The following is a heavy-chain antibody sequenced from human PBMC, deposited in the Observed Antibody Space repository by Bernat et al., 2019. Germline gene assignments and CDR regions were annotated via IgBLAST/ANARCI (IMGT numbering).Heavy chain of an antibody. Sequence: EVQLVESGGGLVKPGGSLRLSCAASGFNLSSYSMNWVRQAPGKGLEWVSSISSRSSYIYYTDSVKGRFTISRDNAKTSLYLQMNSLSAEDTAVYYFARVLREPFSSSVRYYFDYWGQGSLVTVSS. CDR2: ISSRSSYI. J-gene: IGHJ4*02. CDR3: ARVLREPFSSSVRYYFDY. D-gene: IGHD6-6*01. CDR1: GFNLSSYS. V-gene: IGHV3-21*01.